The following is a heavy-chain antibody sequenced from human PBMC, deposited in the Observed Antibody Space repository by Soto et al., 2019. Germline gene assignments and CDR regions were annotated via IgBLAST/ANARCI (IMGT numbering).Heavy chain of an antibody. V-gene: IGHV5-51*01. CDR3: ARNSLYDSGPDY. D-gene: IGHD3-22*01. CDR1: GYSFTNYW. Sequence: PGESLKISCKGSGYSFTNYWIGWVRQMPGRGLGWMGIIYPGDSDTRYSPSFQGQVTVSADKSTSTAYLHWSSLKASDTAMYYCARNSLYDSGPDYWGQGTLVTVSS. J-gene: IGHJ4*02. CDR2: IYPGDSDT.